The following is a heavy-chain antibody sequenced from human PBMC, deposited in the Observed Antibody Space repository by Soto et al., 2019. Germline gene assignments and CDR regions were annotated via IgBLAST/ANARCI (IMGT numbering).Heavy chain of an antibody. CDR1: GFTVSSNY. J-gene: IGHJ3*02. D-gene: IGHD2-15*01. V-gene: IGHV3-53*01. CDR3: ARGGRGPVVLAFDI. CDR2: IYSGGST. Sequence: EVQLVESGGGLIQPGGSLRLSCAASGFTVSSNYMSWVRQAPGKGLEWVSVIYSGGSTYYADSVKGRFTISRDNSKNTLYLQMNSLRAEDTAVYYCARGGRGPVVLAFDIWGQGTMVTVSS.